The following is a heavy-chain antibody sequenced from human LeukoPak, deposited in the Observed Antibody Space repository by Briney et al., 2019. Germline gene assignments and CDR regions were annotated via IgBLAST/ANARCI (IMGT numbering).Heavy chain of an antibody. Sequence: GGSLRLSCAASGFTFSSYAMSWVRQAPGKGLEWVSAISGSGSSTYYADSVKGRFTISRDNSKNTLYLQMNSLRAEDTAVYYCAKTFKASGWYAPFDYWGQGTLVTVSS. J-gene: IGHJ4*02. V-gene: IGHV3-23*01. D-gene: IGHD6-19*01. CDR1: GFTFSSYA. CDR2: ISGSGSST. CDR3: AKTFKASGWYAPFDY.